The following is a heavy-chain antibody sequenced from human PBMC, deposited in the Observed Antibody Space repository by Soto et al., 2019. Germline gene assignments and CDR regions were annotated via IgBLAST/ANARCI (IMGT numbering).Heavy chain of an antibody. Sequence: GGSLRLSCAASGFTFSSYSMTWVRQAPGKGPEWVSSISSSSSYIYYADSVKGRFTISRDNAKNSLYLQMNSLRAEDTAVYYCARDPRSGKDVWGQGTTVTVSS. CDR2: ISSSSSYI. J-gene: IGHJ6*02. CDR3: ARDPRSGKDV. CDR1: GFTFSSYS. V-gene: IGHV3-21*01. D-gene: IGHD3-10*01.